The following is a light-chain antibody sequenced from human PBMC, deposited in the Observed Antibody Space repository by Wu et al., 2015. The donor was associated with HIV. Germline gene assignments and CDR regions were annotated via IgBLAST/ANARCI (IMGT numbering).Light chain of an antibody. CDR1: QSISSY. V-gene: IGKV1-39*01. CDR3: QQSYTSPNS. Sequence: DIQMTQSPSSLSASVGDRVTITCRASQSISSYLNWYQQKPGKAPKLLIYAASNLQSGVPSRFSGSGSGTDFTLTIGSLQPEDFATYYCQQSYTSPNSFGQGTKLEIK. CDR2: AAS. J-gene: IGKJ2*03.